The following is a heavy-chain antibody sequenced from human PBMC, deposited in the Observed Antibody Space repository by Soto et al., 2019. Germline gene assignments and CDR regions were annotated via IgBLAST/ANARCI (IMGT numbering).Heavy chain of an antibody. Sequence: PSETLSLTCAVYGGSFSGYYWSWIRQPPGKGLEWIGEINHSGSTNYNPSLKSRVTISVDTSKNQFSLKLSSVTAADTAVYYCARSSSSWYCLDYWGQGTLVTVSS. V-gene: IGHV4-34*01. CDR3: ARSSSSWYCLDY. J-gene: IGHJ4*02. CDR2: INHSGST. D-gene: IGHD6-13*01. CDR1: GGSFSGYY.